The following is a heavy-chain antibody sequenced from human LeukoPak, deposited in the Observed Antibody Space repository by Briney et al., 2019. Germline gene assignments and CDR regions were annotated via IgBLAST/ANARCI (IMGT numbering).Heavy chain of an antibody. CDR2: ISYDGSNK. V-gene: IGHV3-30-3*01. D-gene: IGHD5-24*01. J-gene: IGHJ4*02. CDR1: GFTFSSYA. Sequence: GGSLRLSCAAAGFTFSSYAMHWVRQAPGKGLEWVAVISYDGSNKYYADSVKGRFTISRDNSKNTLYLQMNSLRAEDTAVYYCARPPRRERWLHSRYYFDYWGQGTLVTVSS. CDR3: ARPPRRERWLHSRYYFDY.